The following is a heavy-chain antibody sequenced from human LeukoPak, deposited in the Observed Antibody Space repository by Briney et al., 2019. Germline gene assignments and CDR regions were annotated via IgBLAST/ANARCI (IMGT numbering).Heavy chain of an antibody. CDR1: GGSISSYY. D-gene: IGHD2-2*01. CDR2: IYYSGST. CDR3: ARRSLFYCSSTSCFRGSYYYGMDV. V-gene: IGHV4-59*08. J-gene: IGHJ6*02. Sequence: SETLSLTCTVSGGSISSYYWSWIRQPPGKGLEWIGYIYYSGSTNYNPSLKSRVTISVDTSKNQFSLKLSSVTAADTAVYYCARRSLFYCSSTSCFRGSYYYGMDVWGQGTTVTVSS.